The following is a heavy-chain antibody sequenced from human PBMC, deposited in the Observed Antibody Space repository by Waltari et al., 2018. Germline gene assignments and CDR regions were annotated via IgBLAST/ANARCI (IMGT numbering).Heavy chain of an antibody. J-gene: IGHJ6*02. CDR3: AKWGITVTTDLSGYYYYYGMDV. CDR1: GFTFSSYA. V-gene: IGHV3-23*01. CDR2: ISGSGGST. Sequence: EVQLLESGGGLVQPGGSLRLSCAASGFTFSSYAMSWVRQAPGQGLEWVSAISGSGGSTYYADSVKGRFTISRDNSKNTLYLQMNSLRAEDTAVYYCAKWGITVTTDLSGYYYYYGMDVWGQGTTVTVSS. D-gene: IGHD4-17*01.